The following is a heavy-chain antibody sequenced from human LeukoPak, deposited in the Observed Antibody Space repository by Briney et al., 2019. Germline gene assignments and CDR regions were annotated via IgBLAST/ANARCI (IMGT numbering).Heavy chain of an antibody. CDR3: ARDIGRVDYYDSSGPRAYYFDY. Sequence: ASVKVSCNASGYTFTGYYMHWVRQAPGQGLEWMGWINPNSGGTNYAQKFQGRVTMTRDTSTSTVYMELSSLRSEDTAVYYCARDIGRVDYYDSSGPRAYYFDYWGQGTLVTVSS. D-gene: IGHD3-22*01. CDR2: INPNSGGT. CDR1: GYTFTGYY. J-gene: IGHJ4*02. V-gene: IGHV1-2*02.